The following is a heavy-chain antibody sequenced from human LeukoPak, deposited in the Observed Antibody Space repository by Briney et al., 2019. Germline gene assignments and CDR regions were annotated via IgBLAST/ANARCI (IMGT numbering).Heavy chain of an antibody. J-gene: IGHJ3*02. CDR1: GYTLTELS. D-gene: IGHD1-26*01. CDR2: FDPEDGET. CDR3: ATGSSGSGIDAFDI. V-gene: IGHV1-24*01. Sequence: GASVKVSCKVSGYTLTELSMHWVRQAPGKGLEWMGGFDPEDGETIYAQKFQGRVTMTEDTSTDTAYMELSSLRSEDTVVYYCATGSSGSGIDAFDIWGQGTMVTVSS.